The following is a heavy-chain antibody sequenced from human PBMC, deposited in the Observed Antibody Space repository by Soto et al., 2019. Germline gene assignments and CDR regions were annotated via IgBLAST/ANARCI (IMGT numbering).Heavy chain of an antibody. D-gene: IGHD1-1*01. CDR2: IWYDGSNK. CDR1: GFTFSGYA. Sequence: QVQLVESGGGVVQPGRSLRLSCAASGFTFSGYAMHWVRQAPGKGLEWMAVIWYDGSNKYYADSVKGRFTISRDNSKNTLYLQMNSLRAEDTSAYYCASVTTGTTALDPWGQGTLVTVSS. V-gene: IGHV3-33*01. CDR3: ASVTTGTTALDP. J-gene: IGHJ5*02.